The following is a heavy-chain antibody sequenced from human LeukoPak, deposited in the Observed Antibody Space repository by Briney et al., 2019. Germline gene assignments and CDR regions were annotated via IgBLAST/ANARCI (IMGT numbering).Heavy chain of an antibody. CDR3: ASQLDYGDPSDAFDI. V-gene: IGHV3-49*03. CDR1: GFTFGDYA. J-gene: IGHJ3*02. D-gene: IGHD4-17*01. Sequence: GGSLRLSCTTSGFTFGDYAMSWFRQTPGKGLEWVGFIRSKAYGATTEYAASVKGRFTISRDDSKSIAYLQMNSLKTEDTAVYYCASQLDYGDPSDAFDIWGQGTMVTVSS. CDR2: IRSKAYGATT.